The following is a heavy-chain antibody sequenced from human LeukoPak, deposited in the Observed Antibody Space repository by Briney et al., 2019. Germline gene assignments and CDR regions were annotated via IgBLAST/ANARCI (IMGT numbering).Heavy chain of an antibody. CDR3: ARESGYCSSTSCFPKTNWFDP. Sequence: GASVKVSCEASGGTFSSYAISWVRQAPGQGLEWMGGIIPIFGTANYAQKFQGRVTITTDESTSTAYMELSSLRSEDTAVYYCARESGYCSSTSCFPKTNWFDPWGQGTLVTVSS. D-gene: IGHD2-2*03. V-gene: IGHV1-69*05. CDR1: GGTFSSYA. CDR2: IIPIFGTA. J-gene: IGHJ5*02.